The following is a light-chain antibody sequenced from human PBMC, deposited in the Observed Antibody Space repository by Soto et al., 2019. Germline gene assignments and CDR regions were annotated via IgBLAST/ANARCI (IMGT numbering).Light chain of an antibody. CDR2: DVS. Sequence: QSALTQPRSVSGSPGQSVTISCTGISSDVGGFRFVSWYQQHPGKAPKFMIYDVSKRPSGVPDRFSGSRSGNTASLTISGLQTEDEADYYCCSYAGSYFVFGGGTQLTVL. CDR3: CSYAGSYFV. CDR1: SSDVGGFRF. J-gene: IGLJ2*01. V-gene: IGLV2-11*01.